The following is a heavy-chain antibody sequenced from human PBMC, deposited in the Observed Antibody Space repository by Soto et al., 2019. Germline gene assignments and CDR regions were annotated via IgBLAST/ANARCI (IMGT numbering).Heavy chain of an antibody. CDR2: ISSGGSYI. CDR3: XXXXXXXXDSWFDP. V-gene: IGHV3-21*01. Sequence: EVQVVESGGGLVQPGGSLRLSCSFTFSMYSMNWVRQAPGKGLEWVASISSGGSYIKYADSVKGRFTISRDNAKNSVSXXXXXXXXXXXXXXXXXXXXXXXXDSWFDPWGQGTLVTVSS. CDR1: FTFSMYS. J-gene: IGHJ5*02.